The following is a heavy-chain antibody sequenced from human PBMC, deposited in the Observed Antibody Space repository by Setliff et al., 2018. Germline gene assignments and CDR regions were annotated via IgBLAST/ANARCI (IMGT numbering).Heavy chain of an antibody. CDR1: GYTFTDYG. Sequence: ASVKVSCKASGYTFTDYGISWVRQAPGQGLEWMGWISPYIDKTNYAQNLQGRVTMTTDTSTNTAYMELRSLRPDDTAVYYCARPPPGPFYYDGGNYFDYWGQGTLVTVSS. CDR2: ISPYIDKT. D-gene: IGHD3-22*01. CDR3: ARPPPGPFYYDGGNYFDY. J-gene: IGHJ4*02. V-gene: IGHV1-18*01.